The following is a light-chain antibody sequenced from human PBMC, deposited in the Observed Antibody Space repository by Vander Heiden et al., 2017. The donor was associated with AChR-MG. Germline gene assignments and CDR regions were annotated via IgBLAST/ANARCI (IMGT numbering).Light chain of an antibody. CDR1: ISEVGGHDD. CDR3: CSYAGTYEVV. V-gene: IGLV2-11*01. CDR2: DVT. Sequence: QSALTQPRAVSGTPGQSVTIACMGTISEVGGHDDVSGYQQQPGKAPKLIIYDVTKRPSGVPYRFSGSKSGNTASLTISGLQAEDESDYFCCSYAGTYEVVFGGGTKLTVL. J-gene: IGLJ3*02.